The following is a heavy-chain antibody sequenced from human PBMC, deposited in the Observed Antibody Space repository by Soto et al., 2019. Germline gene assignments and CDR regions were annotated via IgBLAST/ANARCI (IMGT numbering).Heavy chain of an antibody. CDR2: ISSSSSYI. CDR1: GFTFSSYS. V-gene: IGHV3-21*01. J-gene: IGHJ6*02. CDR3: ARRLTKNSYYYYGMDV. Sequence: PGGSLRLSCAASGFTFSSYSMNWVRQAPGKGLEWVSSISSSSSYIYYADSVKGRFTISRDNAKNSLYLQMNSLRAEDTAVYYCARRLTKNSYYYYGMDVWGQGTTVTVSS. D-gene: IGHD2-21*02.